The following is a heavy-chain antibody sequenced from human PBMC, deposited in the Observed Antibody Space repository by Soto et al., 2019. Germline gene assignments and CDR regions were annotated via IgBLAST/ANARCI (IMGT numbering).Heavy chain of an antibody. CDR1: GFTFSSNW. J-gene: IGHJ4*02. Sequence: GGSLRLSCEASGFTFSSNWMHWVRQAPGKGPEWVVRIKSKTDGGTTDYAAPVKGRFTISRDDSKNTLYLQMNSLETEDTAVYYCTTDWLVGYYYDSSGYYPFDYWGQGTLVTVSS. V-gene: IGHV3-15*07. CDR3: TTDWLVGYYYDSSGYYPFDY. D-gene: IGHD3-22*01. CDR2: IKSKTDGGTT.